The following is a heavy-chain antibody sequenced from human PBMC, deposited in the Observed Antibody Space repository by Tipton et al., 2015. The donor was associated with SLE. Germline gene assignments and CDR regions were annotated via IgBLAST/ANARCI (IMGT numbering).Heavy chain of an antibody. CDR2: IYDSGSGST. CDR1: GGSISSGDHH. J-gene: IGHJ5*02. Sequence: LRLSCSVSGGSISSGDHHWNWIRQLPGKGLEWIGYIYDSGSGSTYYNPSLKSRVTISVDTSKNQFSLNLDSVTAADTAVYYCARVSSSTWYGNRFDPWGQGTLVTVSS. V-gene: IGHV4-31*02. CDR3: ARVSSSTWYGNRFDP. D-gene: IGHD6-13*01.